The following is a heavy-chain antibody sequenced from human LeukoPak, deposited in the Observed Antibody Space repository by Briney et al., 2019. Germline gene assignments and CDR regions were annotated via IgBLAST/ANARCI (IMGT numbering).Heavy chain of an antibody. Sequence: PGGSLRLSCAASGFTFSDYDISWIRQAPGKGLEWVSYISSSSSYTNYADSVKGRFTISRDNAKNSLYLQMNSLRAEDTAVYYCARAVTNYDILTGYYMAYFDYWGQGTLVTVSS. J-gene: IGHJ4*02. V-gene: IGHV3-11*05. CDR2: ISSSSSYT. D-gene: IGHD3-9*01. CDR1: GFTFSDYD. CDR3: ARAVTNYDILTGYYMAYFDY.